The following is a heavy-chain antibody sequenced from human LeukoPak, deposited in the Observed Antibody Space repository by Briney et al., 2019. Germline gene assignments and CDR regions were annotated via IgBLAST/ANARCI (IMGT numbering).Heavy chain of an antibody. CDR1: GVSVNSSSYY. J-gene: IGHJ4*02. V-gene: IGHV4-39*01. Sequence: ASETLSLTCTVSGVSVNSSSYYWGWIRQPPGKGLEWIGSIYYSGSTYYNPSLKSRLTISVDTSNNQFSLNLSSVTAADTAVYYCRIIYCKATNCYAKGDYWSQGTLVTISS. D-gene: IGHD2-2*01. CDR3: RIIYCKATNCYAKGDY. CDR2: IYYSGST.